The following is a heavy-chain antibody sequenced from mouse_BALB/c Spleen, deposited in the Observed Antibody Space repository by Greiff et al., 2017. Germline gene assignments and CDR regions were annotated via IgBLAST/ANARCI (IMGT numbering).Heavy chain of an antibody. V-gene: IGHV14-3*02. CDR1: GFNIKDTY. Sequence: VQLQQSGAELVKPGASVKLSCTASGFNIKDTYMHWVKQRPEQGLEWIGRIDPANGNTKYDPKFQGKATITADTSSNTAYLQLSSLTSEDTAVYYCARTLYDDAMDYWGQGTSVTVSS. CDR3: ARTLYDDAMDY. D-gene: IGHD2-12*01. J-gene: IGHJ4*01. CDR2: IDPANGNT.